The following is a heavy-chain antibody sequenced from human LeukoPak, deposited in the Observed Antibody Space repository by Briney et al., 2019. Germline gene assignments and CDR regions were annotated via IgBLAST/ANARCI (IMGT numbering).Heavy chain of an antibody. CDR3: ARAVSKVAATIRCDYGMDG. V-gene: IGHV3-66*01. Sequence: GGSLRLSCAASGFTVSSNYMSWVRQAPGKGLEWVSAIYSGGSTYYAEHVKGRFTIARDNSKNTLYHQMNSLRAEDTAVYYCARAVSKVAATIRCDYGMDGWGQGTTVTVSS. D-gene: IGHD2-15*01. CDR1: GFTVSSNY. CDR2: IYSGGST. J-gene: IGHJ6*02.